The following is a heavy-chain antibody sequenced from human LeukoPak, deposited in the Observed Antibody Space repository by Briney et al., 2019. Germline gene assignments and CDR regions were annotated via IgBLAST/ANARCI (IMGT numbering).Heavy chain of an antibody. V-gene: IGHV4-30-2*01. CDR2: IYHSGST. J-gene: IGHJ5*02. CDR3: ARQYSSSWYSPREIWFDP. D-gene: IGHD6-13*01. CDR1: GGSISSGGYY. Sequence: SGTLSLTCTVSGGSISSGGYYWSWIRQPPGKGLEWIGYIYHSGSTYYNPSLKSRVTISVDRSKNQFSLKLSSVTAADTAVYYCARQYSSSWYSPREIWFDPWDQGTLVTVSS.